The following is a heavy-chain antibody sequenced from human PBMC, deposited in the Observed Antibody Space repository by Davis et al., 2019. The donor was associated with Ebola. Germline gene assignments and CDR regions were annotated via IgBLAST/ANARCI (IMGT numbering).Heavy chain of an antibody. CDR2: IYWNDAK. Sequence: SGPTLVKPPQTLTLTCTFSGFSLSTSGVGVGWIRQPPGKALEWLALIYWNDAKRYSPSLKSRLTITKDTSKNQVVLTMTNMDPVDTATYYCARSFDYGDYSVQIDYWGQGTLVTVSS. CDR1: GFSLSTSGVG. CDR3: ARSFDYGDYSVQIDY. D-gene: IGHD4-17*01. V-gene: IGHV2-5*01. J-gene: IGHJ4*02.